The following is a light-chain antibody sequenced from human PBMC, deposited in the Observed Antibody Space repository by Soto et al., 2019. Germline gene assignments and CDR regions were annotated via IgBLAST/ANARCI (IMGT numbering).Light chain of an antibody. J-gene: IGLJ2*01. V-gene: IGLV2-8*01. CDR3: SSNAGSIIVV. Sequence: QSALTQPPSASGSPGQSVTISCTGTSSDVGNYNYVSWYQQHPGKAPKLMIYEVSKRPSGVPDRFSGSKSGNTASLTVSGPQSADEADYYCSSNAGSIIVVFGGGTKLTVL. CDR1: SSDVGNYNY. CDR2: EVS.